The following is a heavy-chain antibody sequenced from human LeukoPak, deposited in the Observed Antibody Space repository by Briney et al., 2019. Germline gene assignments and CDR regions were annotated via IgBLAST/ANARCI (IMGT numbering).Heavy chain of an antibody. CDR2: ISAYNGNT. D-gene: IGHD3-3*01. CDR1: GYTFMSYG. V-gene: IGHV1-18*01. Sequence: ASVKVSCKASGYTFMSYGISWVRQAPGQGLEWMGWISAYNGNTNYAQKLQGRVTMTTDTSTSTAYMELRSLRSDDTAVYYCARSHHYDFWSGYAFDPWGQGTLVTVSS. CDR3: ARSHHYDFWSGYAFDP. J-gene: IGHJ5*02.